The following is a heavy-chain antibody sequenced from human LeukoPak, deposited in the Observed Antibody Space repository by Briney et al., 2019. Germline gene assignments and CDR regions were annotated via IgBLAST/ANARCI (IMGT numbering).Heavy chain of an antibody. CDR2: FYYSGST. CDR3: ARSLSFDGHSDY. Sequence: SETLSLTCTVSGGSISNYYWNWIRQPPGKGLEWIAYFYYSGSTKTTDYNPSLRSRITISIDTSKNQFSLKLSSVTAADTAVYYCARSLSFDGHSDYWGQGTLVTVSS. V-gene: IGHV4-59*01. D-gene: IGHD5-24*01. CDR1: GGSISNYY. J-gene: IGHJ4*02.